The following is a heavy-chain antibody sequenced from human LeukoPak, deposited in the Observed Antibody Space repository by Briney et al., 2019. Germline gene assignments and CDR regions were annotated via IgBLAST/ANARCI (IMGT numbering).Heavy chain of an antibody. CDR2: IKQDGSEK. V-gene: IGHV3-7*01. CDR1: GFTFSSYW. CDR3: ARDWYYYDSSGYSLFDY. D-gene: IGHD3-22*01. J-gene: IGHJ4*02. Sequence: PGGSLRLSCAASGFTFSSYWMSWVRQAPGKGLEWVANIKQDGSEKYYVDSVKGRFTLSRDNAKNSLYLQMNSLRAEDTAVYYCARDWYYYDSSGYSLFDYWGQGTLVTVSS.